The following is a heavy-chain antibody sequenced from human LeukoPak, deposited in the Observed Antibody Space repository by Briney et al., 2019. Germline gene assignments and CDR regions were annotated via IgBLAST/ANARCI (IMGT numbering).Heavy chain of an antibody. J-gene: IGHJ5*02. V-gene: IGHV4-4*07. Sequence: SETLSLTCTVSGGSNSSYYWSWIRQPAGKGLEWIGRIYTIGSTNYNPSLKSRVTMSVDTSKNQFSLKLSSVTAADTAVYYCARDCGLSGSGSYYTNWFDPWGQGTLVTVSS. CDR1: GGSNSSYY. D-gene: IGHD3-10*01. CDR3: ARDCGLSGSGSYYTNWFDP. CDR2: IYTIGST.